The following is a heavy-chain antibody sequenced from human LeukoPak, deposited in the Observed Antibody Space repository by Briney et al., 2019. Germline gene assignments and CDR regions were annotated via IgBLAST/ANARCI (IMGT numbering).Heavy chain of an antibody. CDR3: GMSGDRVPLQDDVFDV. Sequence: GESLKISCKVSGYSFTSYCIGWLRPMPGKGLEWMGIIYPGDSGPTYSPSFQGQVTISVDKSINTAYLQWSSLQASDTAMYYCGMSGDRVPLQDDVFDVWGQGTMVTVST. CDR2: IYPGDSGP. CDR1: GYSFTSYC. D-gene: IGHD1-26*01. V-gene: IGHV5-51*01. J-gene: IGHJ3*01.